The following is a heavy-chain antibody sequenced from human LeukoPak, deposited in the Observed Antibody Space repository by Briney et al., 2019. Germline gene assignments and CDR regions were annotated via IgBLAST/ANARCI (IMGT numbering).Heavy chain of an antibody. D-gene: IGHD3-10*01. CDR1: GFTFSSYS. CDR3: AREHDMVRGVPLDY. Sequence: PGGSLRLSCAASGFTFSSYSMNWVRQAPGKGLEWVSSISSSSSYIYYADSVKGRFTISRDNAKNSLYLQMNSLRAEVTAVHYCAREHDMVRGVPLDYWGQGTPVTVSS. J-gene: IGHJ4*02. CDR2: ISSSSSYI. V-gene: IGHV3-21*01.